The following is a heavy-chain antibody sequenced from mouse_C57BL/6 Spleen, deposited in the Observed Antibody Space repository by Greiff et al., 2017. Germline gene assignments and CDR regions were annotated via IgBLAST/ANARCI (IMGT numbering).Heavy chain of an antibody. V-gene: IGHV1-64*01. CDR1: GYTFTSYW. CDR2: IHPNSGST. CDR3: SRERDSSGYVGY. J-gene: IGHJ2*01. Sequence: QVQLQQPGAELVKPGASVKLSCKASGYTFTSYWMHWVKQRPGQGLEWIGMIHPNSGSTNYNEKFKSQATLTVDKSSSTAYMQLSSLTSEDSAVXYCSRERDSSGYVGYWGQGTTLTGSS. D-gene: IGHD3-2*02.